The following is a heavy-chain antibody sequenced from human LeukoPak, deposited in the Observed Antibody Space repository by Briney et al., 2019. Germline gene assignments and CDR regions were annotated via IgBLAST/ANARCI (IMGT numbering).Heavy chain of an antibody. CDR3: ARGHYGGNSPADDAFDI. CDR2: IYYSGST. CDR1: GGSISSGDYY. Sequence: PSGTLSLTCAVSGGSISSGDYYWRWIRQPPGKGLEWIGYIYYSGSTYYNPSLKSRVTISVDTSKNQFSLKLSSVTAADTAVYYCARGHYGGNSPADDAFDIWGQGTMVTVSS. V-gene: IGHV4-30-4*01. J-gene: IGHJ3*02. D-gene: IGHD4-23*01.